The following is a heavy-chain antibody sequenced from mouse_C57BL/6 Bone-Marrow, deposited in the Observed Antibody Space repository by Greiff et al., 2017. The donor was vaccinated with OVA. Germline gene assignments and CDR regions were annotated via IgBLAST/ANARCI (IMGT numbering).Heavy chain of an antibody. J-gene: IGHJ4*01. CDR3: ASITTGMDY. D-gene: IGHD1-1*01. CDR1: GYTFTSYW. Sequence: QVQLQQPGAELVMPGASVKLSCKASGYTFTSYWMHWVKQRPGQGLEWIGEIDPSDSYTNYNQKFKGKSTLTVDKSSSTAYMQLSSLTSEDSAVYYCASITTGMDYWGQGTSVTVSS. V-gene: IGHV1-69*01. CDR2: IDPSDSYT.